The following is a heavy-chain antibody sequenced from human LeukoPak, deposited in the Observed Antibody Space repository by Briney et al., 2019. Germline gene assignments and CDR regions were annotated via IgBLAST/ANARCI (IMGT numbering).Heavy chain of an antibody. CDR1: GFTFSSYG. CDR2: IWYDGSNK. V-gene: IGHV3-33*01. Sequence: GGSLRLSRAASGFTFSSYGMHWVRQAPGKGLEWVAVIWYDGSNKYYADSVKGRFTISRDNSKNTLYLQMNSLRAEDTAVYYCARGGSGWYPYYFDYWGQGTLVTVSS. CDR3: ARGGSGWYPYYFDY. J-gene: IGHJ4*02. D-gene: IGHD6-19*01.